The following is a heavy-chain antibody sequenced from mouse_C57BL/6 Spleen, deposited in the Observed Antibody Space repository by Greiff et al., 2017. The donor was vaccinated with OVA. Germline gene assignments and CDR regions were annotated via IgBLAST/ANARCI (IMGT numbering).Heavy chain of an antibody. CDR2: IYPGSGNT. Sequence: VQLVESGAELVRPGASVKLSCKASGYTFTDYYINWVKQRPGQGLEWIARIYPGSGNTYYNEKFKGKATLTAEKSSSTAYMQLSSLTSEDSAVYCCAREGLGRGYFDYWGQGTTLTVSS. J-gene: IGHJ2*01. V-gene: IGHV1-76*01. CDR3: AREGLGRGYFDY. CDR1: GYTFTDYY. D-gene: IGHD4-1*01.